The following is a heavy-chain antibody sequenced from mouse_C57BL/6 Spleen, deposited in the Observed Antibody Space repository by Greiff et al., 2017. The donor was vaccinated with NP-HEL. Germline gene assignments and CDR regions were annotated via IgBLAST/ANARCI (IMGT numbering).Heavy chain of an antibody. V-gene: IGHV1-69*01. CDR1: GYTFTSYW. D-gene: IGHD1-1*01. Sequence: QVQLQQPGAELVMPGASVKLSCKASGYTFTSYWMHWVKQRPGQGLEWIGEIDPSDSYTNYNQKFKGKSTLTVDKSSSTAYMQLSSLTSEDSAVYYCARRDYYGSSPVFAYWGQGTLVTVSA. CDR3: ARRDYYGSSPVFAY. J-gene: IGHJ3*01. CDR2: IDPSDSYT.